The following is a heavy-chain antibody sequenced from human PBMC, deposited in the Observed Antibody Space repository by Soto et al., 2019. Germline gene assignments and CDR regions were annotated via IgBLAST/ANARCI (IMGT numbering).Heavy chain of an antibody. CDR1: GFSLTTNGVG. J-gene: IGHJ4*02. D-gene: IGHD1-26*01. Sequence: QITLKESGPTLVKPTQTLTLTCTVSGFSLTTNGVGVGWFRQPPGKALEWLALIYRDDDKRYRPSLKSRVTITKANTTNQVVLTMTNMDPVDTATYYCAHTVARGAYWETFNYWGQGTLVTVSS. V-gene: IGHV2-5*02. CDR3: AHTVARGAYWETFNY. CDR2: IYRDDDK.